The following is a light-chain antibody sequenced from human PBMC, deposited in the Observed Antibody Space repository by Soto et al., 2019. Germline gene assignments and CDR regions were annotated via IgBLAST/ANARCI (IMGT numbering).Light chain of an antibody. CDR3: QQYNNWPRT. CDR1: QSVSSD. V-gene: IGKV3-15*01. CDR2: GAS. J-gene: IGKJ1*01. Sequence: EIVMTQSPATLSVSPGERATLSCRASQSVSSDLAWYHQKPGQAPRLLIYGASTRATGIPARFSGSGSGTEFTHTINGLQSEDFAVYYCQQYNNWPRTFGQGTKVDIK.